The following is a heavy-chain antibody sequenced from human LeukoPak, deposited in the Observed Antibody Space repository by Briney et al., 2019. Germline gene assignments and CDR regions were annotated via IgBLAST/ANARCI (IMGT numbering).Heavy chain of an antibody. CDR3: ARAILYGPDY. V-gene: IGHV4-34*01. D-gene: IGHD2/OR15-2a*01. CDR1: GGSFSGYY. Sequence: SETLSLTCAVYGGSFSGYYWSWIRQPPGKGLEWIGEINHSGSTNYNPSLKSRVTISVDTSKNQFSLKLSSVTAADTAVYYCARAILYGPDYWGQGTLVTGSS. CDR2: INHSGST. J-gene: IGHJ4*02.